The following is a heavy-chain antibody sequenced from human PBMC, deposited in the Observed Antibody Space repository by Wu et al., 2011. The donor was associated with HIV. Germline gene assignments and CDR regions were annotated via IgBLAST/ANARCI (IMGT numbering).Heavy chain of an antibody. D-gene: IGHD3-16*01. CDR2: VSGYKGDT. CDR3: ARGGPAGMALYYFDS. Sequence: QVRLVQSGTAVKKPGASVKVSCKGLGYPFTSYGINWVRQAPGQGLEWMGWVSGYKGDTNYAQKFQDRVTMTTDISTSTGYVELTGLTSDDTAVYYCARGGPAGMALYYFDSWGQGTPVTVSS. V-gene: IGHV1-18*01. J-gene: IGHJ4*02. CDR1: GYPFTSYG.